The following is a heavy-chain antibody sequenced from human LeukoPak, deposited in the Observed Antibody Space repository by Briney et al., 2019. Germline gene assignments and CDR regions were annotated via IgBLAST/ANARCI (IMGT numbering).Heavy chain of an antibody. Sequence: GGSLRLSCAASGFTFSSYGMHWVRQAPGKGLEWVAVISYDGSNKYYADSAKGRFTISRDNSKNTLYLQMNSLRAEDTAVYYCAKDGVAYYYDSSGYLDYWGQGTLVTVSS. D-gene: IGHD3-22*01. J-gene: IGHJ4*02. V-gene: IGHV3-30*18. CDR2: ISYDGSNK. CDR3: AKDGVAYYYDSSGYLDY. CDR1: GFTFSSYG.